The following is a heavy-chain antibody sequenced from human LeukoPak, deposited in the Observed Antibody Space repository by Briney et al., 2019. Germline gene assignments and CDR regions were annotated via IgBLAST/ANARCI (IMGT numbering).Heavy chain of an antibody. V-gene: IGHV3-23*01. CDR1: GFTFSSYA. J-gene: IGHJ1*01. CDR2: ISGSGGST. D-gene: IGHD3-10*01. CDR3: AREELYGSGSYSQH. Sequence: GGSLRLSCAASGFTFSSYAMSWVRQAPGKGLEWVSAISGSGGSTYYADSVKGRFTISRDNAKNTLYLQMNSLRAEDTAVYYCAREELYGSGSYSQHWGQGTLVTVSS.